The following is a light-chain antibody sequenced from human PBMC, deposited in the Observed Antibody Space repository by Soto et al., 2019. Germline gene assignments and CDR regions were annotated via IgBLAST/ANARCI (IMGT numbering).Light chain of an antibody. CDR2: KAS. CDR3: QQYNDYPVT. J-gene: IGKJ4*01. Sequence: DIQMTQSPSTLSASVGDRVTITCRASQSISSWLAWYQQKPGKAPKLLIYKASSLKSGVPSRFSGSGSGTEFTLTISSLQPDDFATYYCQQYNDYPVTFGGGTKVEIK. CDR1: QSISSW. V-gene: IGKV1-5*03.